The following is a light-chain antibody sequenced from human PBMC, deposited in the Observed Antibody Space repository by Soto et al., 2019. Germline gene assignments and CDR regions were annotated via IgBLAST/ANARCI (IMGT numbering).Light chain of an antibody. V-gene: IGLV4-60*02. CDR2: LEDTGIY. Sequence: QLVLTQSSSASASLGSSVKLTCTLSSGHSSYIIAWHQQQPGKAPRYWMKLEDTGIYNKGSGVPDRLSGSSSGADRYLTISNLQFEDEADYYCETWDRNTVVFGGGTKLTVL. CDR3: ETWDRNTVV. J-gene: IGLJ2*01. CDR1: SGHSSYI.